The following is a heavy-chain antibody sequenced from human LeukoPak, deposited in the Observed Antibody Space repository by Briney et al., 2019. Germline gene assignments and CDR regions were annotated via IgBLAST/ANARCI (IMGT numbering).Heavy chain of an antibody. CDR2: IFHSGTT. D-gene: IGHD1-26*01. J-gene: IGHJ4*02. CDR1: AYSISSGYY. V-gene: IGHV4-38-2*01. Sequence: SETLSLTCAVSAYSISSGYYWGWIRQPPGEGLDWIGSIFHSGTTYYNPSLESRVTISVDTSKNQFSLKLDSVTAADTAVYYCASDSESRASFDYWGQGTLVTVSS. CDR3: ASDSESRASFDY.